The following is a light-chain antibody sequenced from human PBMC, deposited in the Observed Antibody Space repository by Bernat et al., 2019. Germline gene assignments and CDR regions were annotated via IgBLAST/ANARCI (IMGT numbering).Light chain of an antibody. CDR2: RDD. Sequence: SYDLTQPPSMSVSPGQTARITCSGAYLGSKYTRWYQQKPGQSPVVVIYRDDKRPSGIPERFSGSHSGNTATLTISGAQAMDEADYYCQAWDSSTGVFGGGTKLTVL. CDR1: YLGSKY. V-gene: IGLV3-1*01. J-gene: IGLJ3*02. CDR3: QAWDSSTGV.